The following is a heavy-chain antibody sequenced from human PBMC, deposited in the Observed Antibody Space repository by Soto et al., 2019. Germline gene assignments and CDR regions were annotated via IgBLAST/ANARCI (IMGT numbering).Heavy chain of an antibody. CDR2: ISGRGGST. J-gene: IGHJ6*02. V-gene: IGHV3-23*01. CDR1: GFTFSSYA. Sequence: EVQLLESGGGLVQPGGSLRLSFAASGFTFSSYAMSWVRQAPGKGLEWVSAISGRGGSTYYADSVKGRFTISRDNSKNTLYLQMNSLRAEDTAVYYCAKNGKPHRTIFGVKLYYYYYYGMDVWGQGTTVTVSS. CDR3: AKNGKPHRTIFGVKLYYYYYYGMDV. D-gene: IGHD3-3*01.